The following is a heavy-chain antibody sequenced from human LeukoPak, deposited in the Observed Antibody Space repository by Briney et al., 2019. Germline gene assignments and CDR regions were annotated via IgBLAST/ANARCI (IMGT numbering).Heavy chain of an antibody. D-gene: IGHD6-13*01. Sequence: ASVKVSCKASGYTFSSYYFHWVRQAPGQGLEWMGLINPSGGATSFAQKFRGRVTMTRDMSTGTVFMELSSLRSDDTAVYYCARDLGQQLVDYWGQGTLVTVSS. J-gene: IGHJ4*02. V-gene: IGHV1-46*01. CDR2: INPSGGAT. CDR3: ARDLGQQLVDY. CDR1: GYTFSSYY.